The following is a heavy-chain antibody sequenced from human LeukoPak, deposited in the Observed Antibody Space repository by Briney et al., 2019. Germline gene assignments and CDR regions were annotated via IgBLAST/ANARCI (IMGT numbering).Heavy chain of an antibody. CDR2: ISYDGSNK. V-gene: IGHV3-30-3*01. J-gene: IGHJ5*02. CDR1: GFTFSSYA. D-gene: IGHD2-2*01. CDR3: ATHKPGYCSSTSCPRSWWFDP. Sequence: GGSLRLSCAASGFTFSSYAMHWVRQAPGKGLEWVAVISYDGSNKYYADSVKGRFTISRDNSKNTLYLQMNSLRAEDTAVYYCATHKPGYCSSTSCPRSWWFDPWGQGTLVTVSS.